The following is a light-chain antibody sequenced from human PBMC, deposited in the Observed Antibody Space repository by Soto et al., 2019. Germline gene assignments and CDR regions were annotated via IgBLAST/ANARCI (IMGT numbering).Light chain of an antibody. CDR3: QQGSNWPIT. CDR1: QSVGSY. V-gene: IGKV3-11*01. Sequence: EIVLTQSPATLSLSPGERATLSCRASQSVGSYLAWYQQKPGQAPRLLIYDASNRATGIPARFSGSGSGTDFTLTISSLEPEDFAVYYCQQGSNWPITFGPGTKVDI. CDR2: DAS. J-gene: IGKJ3*01.